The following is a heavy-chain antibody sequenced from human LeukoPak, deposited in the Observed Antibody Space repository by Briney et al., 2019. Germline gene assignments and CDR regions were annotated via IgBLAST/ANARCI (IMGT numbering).Heavy chain of an antibody. Sequence: PGGPLRLSCAASGFTFSIYGMHWVRQAPGKGLEWVASIWYDGSNKYYADSVKGRFTISRDNSKDTLSLDMNSLRAEDTAVYYCARARGYSYPAPFDYWGQGTLVTVSS. D-gene: IGHD5-18*01. J-gene: IGHJ4*02. V-gene: IGHV3-33*01. CDR2: IWYDGSNK. CDR1: GFTFSIYG. CDR3: ARARGYSYPAPFDY.